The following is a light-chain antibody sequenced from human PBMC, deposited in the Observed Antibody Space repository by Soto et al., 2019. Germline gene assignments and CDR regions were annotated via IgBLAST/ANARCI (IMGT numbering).Light chain of an antibody. CDR3: CSYAASYTLL. J-gene: IGLJ3*02. V-gene: IGLV2-11*01. CDR1: SSNVGGYNY. CDR2: DAS. Sequence: QSALTQPRSVSASPGQSVTISCTGTSSNVGGYNYVSWYQQNPGKAPKLMIYDASKRPPGVPDRFSGSKSGNAAFLTIPGLQVEDEADYYCCSYAASYTLLFGGGTKLTVL.